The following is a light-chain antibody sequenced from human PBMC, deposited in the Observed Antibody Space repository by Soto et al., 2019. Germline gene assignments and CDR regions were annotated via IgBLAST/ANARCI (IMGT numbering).Light chain of an antibody. CDR2: AAS. CDR3: QNYNWPPFT. CDR1: QGISNY. Sequence: DIQMTQSPSSLSASVGDRVTISCRASQGISNYLAWYQQKPGKAPRLLIYAASSLQSGVSFRFTVSGSGTDFTRTISSLQPEDVATYYCQNYNWPPFTFCPGTKVDIK. V-gene: IGKV1-27*01. J-gene: IGKJ3*01.